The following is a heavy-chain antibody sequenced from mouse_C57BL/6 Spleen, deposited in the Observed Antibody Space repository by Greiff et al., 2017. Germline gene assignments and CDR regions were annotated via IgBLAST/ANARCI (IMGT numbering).Heavy chain of an antibody. Sequence: VQLQQSGAELVRPGASVKLSCTASGFNIKDDYMHWVKQRPEQGLEWIGWIDPENGDPEYDSKFQGKATLTADKYSNTAYLQLSSLPSADSAGYYCTTVEVNTVVGSPHWYLVVWGTGTTGPVSS. V-gene: IGHV14-4*01. D-gene: IGHD1-1*01. CDR2: IDPENGDP. CDR1: GFNIKDDY. J-gene: IGHJ1*03. CDR3: TTVEVNTVVGSPHWYLVV.